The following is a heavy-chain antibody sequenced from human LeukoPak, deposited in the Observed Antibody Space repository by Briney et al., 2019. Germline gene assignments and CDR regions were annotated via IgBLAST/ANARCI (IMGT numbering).Heavy chain of an antibody. J-gene: IGHJ5*02. CDR1: GFAFSSYA. V-gene: IGHV3-30*04. CDR2: VSAHGVDK. Sequence: GGSLRLSCAASGFAFSSYAMHWVRQAPGKGLEWLAVVSAHGVDKFYADSVKGRFTISKDTSKNTLSLQMNSLRAEDTAVYYCAKDFDYDILTGHNWFDPWGQGTLVTVSS. D-gene: IGHD3-9*01. CDR3: AKDFDYDILTGHNWFDP.